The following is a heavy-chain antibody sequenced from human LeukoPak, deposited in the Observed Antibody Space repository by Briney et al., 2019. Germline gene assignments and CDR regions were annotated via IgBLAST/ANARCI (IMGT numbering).Heavy chain of an antibody. CDR1: GFTMNNYA. V-gene: IGHV3-49*04. Sequence: GGSLRLSCAASGFTMNNYAMSWVRQAPGKGLEWVGFIRSKVYGGTTEYAASVKGRFTISRDDSKSIAYLQVNSLRTEDTAVYYCTGSFGELSFFAHWGQGTLVTVSS. D-gene: IGHD3-16*01. CDR2: IRSKVYGGTT. J-gene: IGHJ4*02. CDR3: TGSFGELSFFAH.